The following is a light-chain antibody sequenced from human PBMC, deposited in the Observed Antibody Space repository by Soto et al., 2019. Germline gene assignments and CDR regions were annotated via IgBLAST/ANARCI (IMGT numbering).Light chain of an antibody. CDR3: QQRSKWPPWT. CDR1: QSVSSY. J-gene: IGKJ1*01. CDR2: DAS. Sequence: EIVLTQSPATLSLSPGERATLSCRASQSVSSYLAWYQQKPGQAPRLLIYDASNRATGIPARFSGSGSGTDFTLTISSLEPEDFAVYYCQQRSKWPPWTFGQETKVEIK. V-gene: IGKV3-11*01.